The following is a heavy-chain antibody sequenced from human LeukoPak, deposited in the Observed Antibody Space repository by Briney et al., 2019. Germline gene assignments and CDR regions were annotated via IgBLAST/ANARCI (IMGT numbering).Heavy chain of an antibody. CDR2: IKADGSEK. J-gene: IGHJ6*02. CDR3: AKDLPTPAYYDILTGYFPQYYYYYGMDV. CDR1: GFTFSSYW. Sequence: GGSLRLSCEASGFTFSSYWMSWVRQAPGKGLEWVADIKADGSEKYYVDSVKGRFTISRDNSKNTLYLQMNSLRAEDTAVYYCAKDLPTPAYYDILTGYFPQYYYYYGMDVWGQGTTVTVSS. D-gene: IGHD3-9*01. V-gene: IGHV3-7*03.